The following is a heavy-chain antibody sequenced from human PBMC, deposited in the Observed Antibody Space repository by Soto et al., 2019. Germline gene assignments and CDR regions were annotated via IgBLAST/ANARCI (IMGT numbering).Heavy chain of an antibody. CDR3: ARLYGAPWGGFDP. CDR2: ISNSGSTI. D-gene: IGHD3-16*01. J-gene: IGHJ5*02. Sequence: QVQVVESGGGLVKPGGSLRLSCAASGFTVSNYYMSWLRQAPGKGLEWVSYISNSGSTIYYADSVKGRFTISRDNAKNSLYLQMNSLRAEDAAVYYCARLYGAPWGGFDPWGQGTLVTVSS. V-gene: IGHV3-11*01. CDR1: GFTVSNYY.